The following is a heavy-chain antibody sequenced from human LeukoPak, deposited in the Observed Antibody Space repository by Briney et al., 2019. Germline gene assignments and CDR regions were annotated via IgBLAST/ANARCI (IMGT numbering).Heavy chain of an antibody. CDR2: IKQDGSEK. J-gene: IGHJ4*02. D-gene: IGHD3-22*01. CDR1: RFTFSSYW. V-gene: IGHV3-7*01. CDR3: ARETRYYYDSSAYYSGYFDY. Sequence: GGSLRLSCAASRFTFSSYWMSWVRQAPGKGLEWVANIKQDGSEKYYVDSVKGRFTISRDNAKNSLYLQMNSLRAEDTAVYYCARETRYYYDSSAYYSGYFDYWGQGTLVTVSS.